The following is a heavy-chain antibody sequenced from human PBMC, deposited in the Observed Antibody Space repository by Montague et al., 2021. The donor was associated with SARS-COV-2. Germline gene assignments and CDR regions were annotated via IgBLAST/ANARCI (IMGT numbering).Heavy chain of an antibody. CDR3: ARASLVASYYYYGVDV. Sequence: SETLSLTCTVSGGSTSGYYWNWIRQPPGKGLEWIGYIYSSGSTNYNPSLKSRVTMSVDTSKNQLSLNLSSVTAADTAVYYCARASLVASYYYYGVDVWGQGTTVTVAS. CDR2: IYSSGST. CDR1: GGSTSGYY. V-gene: IGHV4-59*13. J-gene: IGHJ6*02. D-gene: IGHD2-2*01.